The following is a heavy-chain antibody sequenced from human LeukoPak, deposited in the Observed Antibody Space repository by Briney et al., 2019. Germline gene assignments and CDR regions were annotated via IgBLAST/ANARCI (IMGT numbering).Heavy chain of an antibody. CDR2: ISSDGSII. V-gene: IGHV3-30*18. D-gene: IGHD6-19*01. J-gene: IGHJ5*02. CDR1: GFTLSNYG. CDR3: AKDSSTSGWHLYNWFGP. Sequence: GRSLRLSCAASGFTLSNYGMHWVRQAPGKGLEWVAVISSDGSIIYDADSVKSRFTISRDNSKNTLFLQMDSLRPEDTAVYYCAKDSSTSGWHLYNWFGPWGQGTLVTVSS.